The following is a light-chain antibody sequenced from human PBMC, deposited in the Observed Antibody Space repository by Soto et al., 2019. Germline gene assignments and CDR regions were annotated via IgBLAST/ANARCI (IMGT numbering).Light chain of an antibody. CDR1: QSISSW. CDR2: KAS. J-gene: IGKJ4*01. Sequence: DIQMTQSPSTLSASVGDRVTITCRASQSISSWLAWYQQKPGKAPKLLIYKASSLESGFPSRFSGSGSGTEFTLTISSLQPDDFATYYCQQYNSHSTFGGGTKLDIK. CDR3: QQYNSHST. V-gene: IGKV1-5*03.